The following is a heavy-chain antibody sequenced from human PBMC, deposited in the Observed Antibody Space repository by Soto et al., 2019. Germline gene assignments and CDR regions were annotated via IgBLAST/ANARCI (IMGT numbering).Heavy chain of an antibody. V-gene: IGHV3-21*01. D-gene: IGHD2-21*02. J-gene: IGHJ5*02. CDR3: GRDSGDYEGLVPCSLDP. Sequence: EVQLVESGGGLVKPGGSLRLSCAASGFTFSSYSMHWVRQAPGKGLEWVSSISSRSRSIYNADSQKGRFTISRDNTKNSLYLQMQNMRAEDTAVYYCGRDSGDYEGLVPCSLDPGGQGTLVPVSS. CDR2: ISSRSRSI. CDR1: GFTFSSYS.